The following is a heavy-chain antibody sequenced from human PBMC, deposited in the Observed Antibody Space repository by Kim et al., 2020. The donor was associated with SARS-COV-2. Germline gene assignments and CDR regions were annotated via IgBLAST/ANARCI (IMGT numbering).Heavy chain of an antibody. Sequence: GGSLRLSCAASGFTFDDYAMHWVRQAPGKGLEWVSLISWDGGSTYYADSVKGRFTISRDNSKNSLYLQMNSLRAEDTAVYYCAKGGSSEWYFDLWGRGTLVTVST. CDR1: GFTFDDYA. J-gene: IGHJ2*01. V-gene: IGHV3-43D*03. D-gene: IGHD2-2*01. CDR3: AKGGSSEWYFDL. CDR2: ISWDGGST.